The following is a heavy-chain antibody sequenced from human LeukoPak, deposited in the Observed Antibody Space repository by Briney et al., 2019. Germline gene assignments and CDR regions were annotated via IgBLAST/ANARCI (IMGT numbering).Heavy chain of an antibody. D-gene: IGHD2-8*01. J-gene: IGHJ4*02. CDR2: INPSGGST. CDR3: ARDRYCTNGVCHIADY. CDR1: GYTFTSYY. Sequence: ASVKVPCKASGYTFTSYYMHWVRQAPGQGLEWMGIINPSGGSTSYAQKFQGRVTMTRDASTSTVYMELSSLRSEDTAVYYCARDRYCTNGVCHIADYWGQGTLVTVSS. V-gene: IGHV1-46*03.